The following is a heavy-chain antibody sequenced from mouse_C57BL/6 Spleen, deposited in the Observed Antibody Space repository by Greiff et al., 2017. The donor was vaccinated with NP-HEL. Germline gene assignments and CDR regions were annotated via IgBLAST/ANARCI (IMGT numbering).Heavy chain of an antibody. CDR2: INLNNGGT. D-gene: IGHD2-4*01. Sequence: EVKLMESGPELVKPGASVKIPCKASGYTFTDYNMDWVKQSHGKSLEWIGDINLNNGGTIYNQKFKGKATLTVDKSSSTAYMELRSLTSEDTAVYYCARGDYGWFAYWGQGTLVTVSA. J-gene: IGHJ3*01. CDR1: GYTFTDYN. V-gene: IGHV1-18*01. CDR3: ARGDYGWFAY.